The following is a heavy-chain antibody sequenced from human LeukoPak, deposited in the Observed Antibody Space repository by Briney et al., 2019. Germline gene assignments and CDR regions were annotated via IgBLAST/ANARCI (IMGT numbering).Heavy chain of an antibody. CDR2: IQTGGTT. CDR3: ARDPRYSNGRPSDAFDI. D-gene: IGHD3-16*02. J-gene: IGHJ3*02. Sequence: GGSLRLSCAASGFVVSSNYMSWVRQAPGKGLEWVSVIQTGGTTYYADSVKGRFTISRDISQNTLYLQMNSLRAEDTAVYYCARDPRYSNGRPSDAFDIWGQGTMVTISS. V-gene: IGHV3-53*01. CDR1: GFVVSSNY.